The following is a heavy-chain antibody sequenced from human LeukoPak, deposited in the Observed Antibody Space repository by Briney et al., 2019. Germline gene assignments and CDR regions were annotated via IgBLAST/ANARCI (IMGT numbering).Heavy chain of an antibody. J-gene: IGHJ4*02. CDR3: TRDPRGAPFDY. CDR1: GGSISSYY. CDR2: IYTSGST. D-gene: IGHD5-12*01. Sequence: SETLSLTSTVSGGSISSYYWSCISHPAAKGLEWIGRIYTSGSTNYNPSLKRRAATSVDTSTKQISLNLSSVTAAHTALYYSTRDPRGAPFDYWGQGTLVTVSS. V-gene: IGHV4-4*07.